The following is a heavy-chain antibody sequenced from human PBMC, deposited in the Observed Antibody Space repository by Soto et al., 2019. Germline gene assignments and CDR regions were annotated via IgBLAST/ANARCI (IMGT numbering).Heavy chain of an antibody. CDR1: GYSFTSYW. CDR3: ARSEVPAAPNAFDI. V-gene: IGHV5-51*01. Sequence: GESLKISCKGSGYSFTSYWIGWVRQMPGKGLEWMGIIYPGDSDTRYSPSFQGQVTISADKSISTAHLQWSSLKASDTAIYYWARSEVPAAPNAFDIWGQGPMVTVS. CDR2: IYPGDSDT. D-gene: IGHD2-2*01. J-gene: IGHJ3*02.